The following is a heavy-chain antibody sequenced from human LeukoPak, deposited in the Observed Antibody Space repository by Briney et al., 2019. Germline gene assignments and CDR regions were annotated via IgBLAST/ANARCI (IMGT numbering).Heavy chain of an antibody. CDR2: VTSYNGDT. CDR3: ARGRGRLVGSRLNWFDP. V-gene: IGHV1-18*01. D-gene: IGHD1-26*01. Sequence: ASVKVSCKASGYTFNNYGIGWVRQAPGQGLEWMGWVTSYNGDTNYAQKLQGRVTMTTDTSTSTAYMELRSLRSDDTAVYYCARGRGRLVGSRLNWFDPWGQGTLVTVSS. CDR1: GYTFNNYG. J-gene: IGHJ5*02.